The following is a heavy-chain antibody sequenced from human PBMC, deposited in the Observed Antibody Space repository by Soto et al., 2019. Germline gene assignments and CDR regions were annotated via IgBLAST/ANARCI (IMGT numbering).Heavy chain of an antibody. CDR2: IIPIFGTA. CDR1: GCTFSSYA. CDR3: AMVLRYCSGGSCDRYFDY. Sequence: SVKVSCKASGCTFSSYAISWVRQAPGQGLEWMGGIIPIFGTANYAQKFQGRVTITADESTSTAYMELSSLRSEDTAVYYCAMVLRYCSGGSCDRYFDYWGQGTLVTVSS. V-gene: IGHV1-69*13. J-gene: IGHJ4*02. D-gene: IGHD2-15*01.